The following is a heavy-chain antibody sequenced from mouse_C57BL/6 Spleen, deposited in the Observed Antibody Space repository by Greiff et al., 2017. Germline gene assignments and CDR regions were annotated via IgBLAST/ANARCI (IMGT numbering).Heavy chain of an antibody. Sequence: EVQRVESGEGLVKPGGSLKLSCAASGFTFSSYAMSWVRQTPEKRLEWVAYISSGGDYIYYADTVKGRFTISRDNARNTLYLQMSSLKSEDTAMYYCTRGGNYYGSSPWFAYWGQGTLVTVSA. J-gene: IGHJ3*01. CDR3: TRGGNYYGSSPWFAY. D-gene: IGHD1-1*01. V-gene: IGHV5-9-1*02. CDR1: GFTFSSYA. CDR2: ISSGGDYI.